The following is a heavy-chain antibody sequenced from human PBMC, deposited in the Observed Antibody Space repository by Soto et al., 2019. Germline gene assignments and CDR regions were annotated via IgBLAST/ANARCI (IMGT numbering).Heavy chain of an antibody. V-gene: IGHV3-48*02. CDR3: ARLPKGSLVTA. CDR2: ISSSSDNI. Sequence: GGSLRLSCVASGFRFSYHSMTWVRQSPGKGLQWIAYISSSSDNIYYAESVRGRFTISRDNAKNALLLEMISLIDDDTATYYCARLPKGSLVTAWGQGTRVTVSS. D-gene: IGHD2-21*02. J-gene: IGHJ4*02. CDR1: GFRFSYHS.